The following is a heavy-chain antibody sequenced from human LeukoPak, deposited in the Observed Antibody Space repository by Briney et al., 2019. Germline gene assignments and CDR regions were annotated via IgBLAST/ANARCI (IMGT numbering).Heavy chain of an antibody. V-gene: IGHV4-38-2*02. D-gene: IGHD5-24*01. Sequence: SETLSLTCTVSGYSISSGYYWGWIRQPPGKGLEWIGSIYHSGSTYYNPSLKSRVIISVDTSKNQFSLKLSSVTAADTAVYYCARYMREMATTGEFDYWGQGTLVTVSS. J-gene: IGHJ4*02. CDR3: ARYMREMATTGEFDY. CDR1: GYSISSGYY. CDR2: IYHSGST.